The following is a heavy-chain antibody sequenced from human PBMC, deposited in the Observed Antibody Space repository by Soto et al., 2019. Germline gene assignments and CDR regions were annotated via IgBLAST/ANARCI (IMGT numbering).Heavy chain of an antibody. D-gene: IGHD6-19*01. CDR3: SRGGWSLDL. Sequence: QVQLQESGPGLVKPSETLSLTCTVSGGSLSSHYWTWIRQPPGKGLEWIGYIYYSGRTNYNPSLKRRVTMSVDTSKNPFSPNLASVTAADTAMYYCSRGGWSLDLWGQGTLVTVSS. CDR2: IYYSGRT. V-gene: IGHV4-59*11. J-gene: IGHJ5*02. CDR1: GGSLSSHY.